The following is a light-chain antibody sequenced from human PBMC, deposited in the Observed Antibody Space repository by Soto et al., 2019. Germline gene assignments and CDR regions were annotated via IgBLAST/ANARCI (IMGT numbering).Light chain of an antibody. CDR2: LGS. CDR3: MQALETPLT. J-gene: IGKJ4*01. CDR1: LKLLYSNGYNY. V-gene: IGKV2-28*01. Sequence: EIVMTQSPLSLPVTPGEPASISCRASLKLLYSNGYNYLDWYLQKPGQSPQLLIYLGSNRASGVPDRFSGSGSGTDFTLKISRVESEDVGIYYCMQALETPLTFGGGTKVDIK.